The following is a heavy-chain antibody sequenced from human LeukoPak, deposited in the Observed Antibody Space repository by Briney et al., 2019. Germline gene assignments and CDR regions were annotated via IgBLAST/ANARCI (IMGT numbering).Heavy chain of an antibody. CDR2: IIPIFGTA. CDR3: AASRYYYDSSGPGGYYYGMDV. V-gene: IGHV1-69*13. Sequence: SVTVSCKASGGTFSSYAISWVRQAPGQGLEWMGGIIPIFGTANYAQKFQGRVTITADESTSIAYMELSSLRSEDTAVYYCAASRYYYDSSGPGGYYYGMDVWGQGTTVTVSS. D-gene: IGHD3-22*01. J-gene: IGHJ6*02. CDR1: GGTFSSYA.